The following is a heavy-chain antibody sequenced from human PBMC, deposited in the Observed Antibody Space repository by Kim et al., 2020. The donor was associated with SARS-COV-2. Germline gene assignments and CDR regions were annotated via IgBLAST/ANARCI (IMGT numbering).Heavy chain of an antibody. D-gene: IGHD3-16*02. CDR2: ISYDGSNK. Sequence: GGSLRLSCAASGFSFSGYGMHWVRQAPDTGLEWVAVISYDGSNKYYADSVKGRFTISRDNSRNTLYLQMNSLRVEDTAVYYCAKGPRLLRLGELSCWGQGTLVTVPS. V-gene: IGHV3-30*18. CDR1: GFSFSGYG. CDR3: AKGPRLLRLGELSC. J-gene: IGHJ4*02.